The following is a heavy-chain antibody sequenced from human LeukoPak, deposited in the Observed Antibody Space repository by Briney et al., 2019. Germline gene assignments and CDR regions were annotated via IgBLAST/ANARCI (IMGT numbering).Heavy chain of an antibody. CDR1: GGTFSSYA. Sequence: EASVKVSCKASGGTFSSYAISWVRQAPGQGLEWMGGIIPIFGTANYAQKFQGRVTITTDESTSTAYMELSSLRSEDTAVYYCARGPSLYSYGPDETPWGQGTLVTVSS. CDR3: ARGPSLYSYGPDETP. V-gene: IGHV1-69*05. J-gene: IGHJ4*02. D-gene: IGHD5-18*01. CDR2: IIPIFGTA.